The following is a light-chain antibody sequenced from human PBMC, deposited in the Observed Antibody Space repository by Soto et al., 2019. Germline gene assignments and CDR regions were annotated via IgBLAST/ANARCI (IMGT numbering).Light chain of an antibody. J-gene: IGLJ3*02. CDR3: GTWDSSLSAGV. Sequence: QSVLTQPPSVSAAPGQRGTISCSGSRSNMGINYVSWYQQLPGTAPKVLIYDNNKRPSGIPDRFSGSKSGTSATLGITGLQTGDEADYYCGTWDSSLSAGVFGGGTKLTVL. CDR2: DNN. CDR1: RSNMGINY. V-gene: IGLV1-51*01.